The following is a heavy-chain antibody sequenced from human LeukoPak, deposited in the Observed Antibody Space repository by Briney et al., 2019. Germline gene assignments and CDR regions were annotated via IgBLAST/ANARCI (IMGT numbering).Heavy chain of an antibody. J-gene: IGHJ4*02. CDR3: ARDSVPAVVYGYDPTFDY. V-gene: IGHV1-69*01. D-gene: IGHD5-12*01. CDR1: GGTFSSYA. Sequence: EASVKVSCTASGGTFSSYAISWVRQAPGQGLEWMGGIIPIFGTANYAQKFQGRVTITADESTSTAYMELSSLRSEDTAVYYCARDSVPAVVYGYDPTFDYWGQGTLVTVSS. CDR2: IIPIFGTA.